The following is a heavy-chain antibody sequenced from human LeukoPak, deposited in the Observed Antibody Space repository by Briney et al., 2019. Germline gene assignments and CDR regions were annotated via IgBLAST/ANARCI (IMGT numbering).Heavy chain of an antibody. J-gene: IGHJ5*02. CDR2: ISGSGSST. CDR1: GFTFSSYG. D-gene: IGHD2-8*01. V-gene: IGHV3-23*01. Sequence: PGGSLRLSCAASGFTFSSYGMTWVRQAPGKGLEWVSGISGSGSSTHYADSVKGRFTISRDNSKNTVYLQMNSLRAEGTAVYHCARWYNWFDPWGQGTLVTVSS. CDR3: ARWYNWFDP.